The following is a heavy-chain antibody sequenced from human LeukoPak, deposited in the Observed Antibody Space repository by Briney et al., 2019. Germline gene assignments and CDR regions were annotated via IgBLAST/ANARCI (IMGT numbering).Heavy chain of an antibody. Sequence: GGSLRLSCAASGFTVSSNYMSWVRQAPGKGLEWVANINQDGSETLYVDSVKGRFTVSRDNAKNSLYLQMSSVRDEDTAVYYCARLYSTGCYGGPDYWGQGTLVAVSS. V-gene: IGHV3-7*01. CDR3: ARLYSTGCYGGPDY. D-gene: IGHD6-19*01. CDR2: INQDGSET. J-gene: IGHJ4*02. CDR1: GFTVSSNY.